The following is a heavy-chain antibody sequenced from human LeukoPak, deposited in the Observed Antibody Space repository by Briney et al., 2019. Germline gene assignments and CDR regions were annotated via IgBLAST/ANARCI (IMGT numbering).Heavy chain of an antibody. CDR2: IYPGDSDT. CDR3: ARRSSSYPPYYFDY. CDR1: GYSFTTYW. V-gene: IGHV5-51*01. Sequence: GESLKISCRGSGYSFTTYWIAWVRQVPGKGLEWMGIIYPGDSDTRYSPSFQGQVTISAVKSISTAYLQWSSLEASDTAMYYCARRSSSYPPYYFDYWGQGTLVTVSS. D-gene: IGHD6-6*01. J-gene: IGHJ4*02.